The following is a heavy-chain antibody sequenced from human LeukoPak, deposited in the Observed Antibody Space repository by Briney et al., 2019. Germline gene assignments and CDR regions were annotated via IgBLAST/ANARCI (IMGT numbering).Heavy chain of an antibody. CDR3: ARDRDSSGWYYFDY. Sequence: GGSLRLSCAASGFTFSSYGMHWVRQAPGKGLEWVAVIWYDGSNKYYADSVKGRFTISRDNSKNTLYLQMNSLRAEDTAVYYCARDRDSSGWYYFDYWGQGTLVTVS. CDR2: IWYDGSNK. CDR1: GFTFSSYG. V-gene: IGHV3-33*01. D-gene: IGHD6-19*01. J-gene: IGHJ4*02.